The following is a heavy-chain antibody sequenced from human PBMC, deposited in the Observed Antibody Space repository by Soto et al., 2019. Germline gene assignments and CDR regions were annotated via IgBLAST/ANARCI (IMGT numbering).Heavy chain of an antibody. V-gene: IGHV3-33*01. J-gene: IGHJ4*02. D-gene: IGHD2-21*01. CDR2: IWHYLSNK. CDR3: ARDIRTRTARGNFDY. CDR1: GFTFSSYG. Sequence: GGSLRLSCAASGFTFSSYGMHWVRQAPVKGLEFVAVIWHYLSNKYYADSVKGRFTISRYNSKNTLYLQINSLRAEDTAVYYCARDIRTRTARGNFDYWGQGTLVTVSS.